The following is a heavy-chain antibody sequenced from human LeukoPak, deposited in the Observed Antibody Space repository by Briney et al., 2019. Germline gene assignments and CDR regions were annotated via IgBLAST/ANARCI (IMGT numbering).Heavy chain of an antibody. CDR2: IYYSGII. Sequence: SETLSLTCTVSGASISSHYWSWIRQPPGKGLGWIGYIYYSGIINYNPSLKSRVTMSVDTSKNQFSLKLSSVTAADTAVYYCARLGVADTSWFDPWGQGTLVTVSS. D-gene: IGHD6-19*01. CDR3: ARLGVADTSWFDP. J-gene: IGHJ5*02. CDR1: GASISSHY. V-gene: IGHV4-59*08.